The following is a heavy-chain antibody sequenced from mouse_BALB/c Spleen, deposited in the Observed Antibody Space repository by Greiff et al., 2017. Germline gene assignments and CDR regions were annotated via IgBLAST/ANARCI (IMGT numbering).Heavy chain of an antibody. D-gene: IGHD1-1*01. CDR1: GFSLTSYD. CDR3: VRWYYGSSPYFDY. Sequence: QVQLQQSGPGLVAPSQSLSITCTVSGFSLTSYDISWIRQPPGKGLEWLGVIWTGGGTNYNSAFMSRLSISKDNSKSQVFLKMNSLQTDDTAIYYCVRWYYGSSPYFDYWGQGTTLTVSS. CDR2: IWTGGGT. J-gene: IGHJ2*01. V-gene: IGHV2-9-2*01.